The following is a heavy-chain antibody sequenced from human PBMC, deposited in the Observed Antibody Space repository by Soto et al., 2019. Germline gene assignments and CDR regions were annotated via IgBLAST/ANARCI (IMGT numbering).Heavy chain of an antibody. CDR2: IYSGGST. CDR3: ASAYESSGHFYY. J-gene: IGHJ4*02. Sequence: GGSLRLSCAASGFTVSSNYMSWVRQAPGKGLEWVSVIYSGGSTYYADSVKGRFTVSRDNSKNTVYLQMNSLRAEDTAVYYCASAYESSGHFYYWGQGTLVTVSS. D-gene: IGHD3-22*01. CDR1: GFTVSSNY. V-gene: IGHV3-53*01.